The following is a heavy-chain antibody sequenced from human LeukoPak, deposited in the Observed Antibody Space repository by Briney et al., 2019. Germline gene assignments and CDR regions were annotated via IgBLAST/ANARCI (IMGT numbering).Heavy chain of an antibody. CDR1: GYTFTSYD. J-gene: IGHJ6*02. CDR2: MNPNSGNT. V-gene: IGHV1-8*01. Sequence: GASVKVSCKASGYTFTSYDINWVRQATGQGLEWMGWMNPNSGNTGYAQKFQGRVTMTRNTSMSTAYMELSSLRSEDTAVYYCATKYSSSWYYYGMDVWGQGTTVTVSS. CDR3: ATKYSSSWYYYGMDV. D-gene: IGHD6-13*01.